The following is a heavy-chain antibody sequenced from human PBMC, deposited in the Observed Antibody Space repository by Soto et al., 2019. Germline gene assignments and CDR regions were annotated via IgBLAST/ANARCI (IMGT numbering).Heavy chain of an antibody. Sequence: PGGSLRLSCAASGFTFDDYGMSWVRQAPGKGLEWVSGINWNGGSTGYAESVKGRFTISRDNAKNSLYLQMNSLRAEDTALYYCARDRYYYDSSGYYNYGMDVWGQGTTVTVSS. CDR2: INWNGGST. V-gene: IGHV3-20*04. D-gene: IGHD3-22*01. J-gene: IGHJ6*02. CDR3: ARDRYYYDSSGYYNYGMDV. CDR1: GFTFDDYG.